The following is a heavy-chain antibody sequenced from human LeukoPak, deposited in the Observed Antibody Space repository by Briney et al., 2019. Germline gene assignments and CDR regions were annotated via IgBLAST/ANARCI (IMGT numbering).Heavy chain of an antibody. D-gene: IGHD5-18*01. CDR1: TDSISSYY. J-gene: IGHJ4*02. Sequence: PSETLSLTCTVSTDSISSYYWSWIRQPPGKGLEWIGYISYSGSTNYNPSPKSRVTISVDTSKNQFSLKLSSVTVADTAVYYCARAGGYSYGHIDYWGQGTLVTVSS. CDR2: ISYSGST. CDR3: ARAGGYSYGHIDY. V-gene: IGHV4-59*01.